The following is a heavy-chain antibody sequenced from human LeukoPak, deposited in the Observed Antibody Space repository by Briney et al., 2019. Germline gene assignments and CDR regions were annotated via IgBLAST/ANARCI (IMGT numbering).Heavy chain of an antibody. V-gene: IGHV4-59*01. CDR1: GGSISRYH. D-gene: IGHD3-16*02. Sequence: SETLSLTCTVSGGSISRYHWGWIRQPPGKGLEWIGYVFSSGNTNYNPSLNSRVSISTDTSENQFSLSLNFVTTADTAVYYCARVGSDYDYVWDSYQVRSPFDIWGQGTMVTVSS. CDR2: VFSSGNT. J-gene: IGHJ3*02. CDR3: ARVGSDYDYVWDSYQVRSPFDI.